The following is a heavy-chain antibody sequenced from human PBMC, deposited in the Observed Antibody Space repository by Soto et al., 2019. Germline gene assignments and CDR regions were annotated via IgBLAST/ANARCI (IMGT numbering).Heavy chain of an antibody. Sequence: SVKVSCKASGGTFSSYAISWVRQAPGQGLEWMGGIIPIFGTANYAQKFQGRVTITADESTSTAYMELSSLRSEDTAVYYCRYSYAHNYYYGMDVWGQGTTVTVSS. CDR2: IIPIFGTA. CDR1: GGTFSSYA. D-gene: IGHD5-18*01. CDR3: RYSYAHNYYYGMDV. V-gene: IGHV1-69*13. J-gene: IGHJ6*02.